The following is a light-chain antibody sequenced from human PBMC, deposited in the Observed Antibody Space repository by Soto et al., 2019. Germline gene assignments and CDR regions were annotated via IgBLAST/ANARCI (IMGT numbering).Light chain of an antibody. CDR2: DAS. CDR3: QQYNSYWT. V-gene: IGKV1-5*01. J-gene: IGKJ1*01. CDR1: QSISSW. Sequence: DIQMTQSPSTLSASVADRVTITCRASQSISSWLAWYQQKPGKAPKLLIYDASSLESGVPSRFSGSGSGTEFTLTISSLQSDDFATYYCQQYNSYWTFGQGTKVEIK.